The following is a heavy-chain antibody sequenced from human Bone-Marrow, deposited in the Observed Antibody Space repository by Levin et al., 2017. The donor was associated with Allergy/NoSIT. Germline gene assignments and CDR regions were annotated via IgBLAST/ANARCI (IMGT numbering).Heavy chain of an antibody. V-gene: IGHV4-39*06. Sequence: SETLSLTCTASGGSVSDNNYYWGRVRQPPGMGLEWIVIIFYTGTTYYDPSLERCVTSSDDTSNNQFGLRLSAVTAADTGVYFGARDASRGGLDVWGRGTTVTVSS. J-gene: IGHJ6*02. CDR2: IFYTGTT. CDR1: GGSVSDNNYY. CDR3: ARDASRGGLDV.